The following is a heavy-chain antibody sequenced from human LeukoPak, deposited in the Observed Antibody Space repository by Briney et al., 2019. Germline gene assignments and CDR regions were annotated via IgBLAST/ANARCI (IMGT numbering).Heavy chain of an antibody. V-gene: IGHV3-30*18. CDR1: GFTFSSYW. CDR2: ISYDGNRK. CDR3: AKVYFRGRDWIHSLDS. J-gene: IGHJ4*02. Sequence: PGGSLRLSCAASGFTFSSYWMSWVRQAPGKGLEWVALISYDGNRKFYAVSVKGRFTISRDNSKSTLYLQMNSLRTEDTAFYDCAKVYFRGRDWIHSLDSWGEGALVTVSS. D-gene: IGHD2/OR15-2a*01.